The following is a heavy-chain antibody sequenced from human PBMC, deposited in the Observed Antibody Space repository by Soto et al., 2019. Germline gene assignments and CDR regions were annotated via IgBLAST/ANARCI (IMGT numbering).Heavy chain of an antibody. CDR3: ASSRPIAVAGRQFDY. CDR1: GGSISSSNW. V-gene: IGHV4-4*02. D-gene: IGHD6-19*01. CDR2: IYHSGST. J-gene: IGHJ4*02. Sequence: PSETLSLTCAVSGGSISSSNWWSWVRQPPGKGLEWIGEIYHSGSTNYNPSLKSRVTISVDKSKNQFSLKLSSVTAADTAVYYCASSRPIAVAGRQFDYWGQGTLVTVSS.